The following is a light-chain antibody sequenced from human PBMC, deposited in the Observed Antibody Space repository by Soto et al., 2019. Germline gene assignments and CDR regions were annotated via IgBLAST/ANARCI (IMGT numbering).Light chain of an antibody. J-gene: IGKJ3*01. CDR3: QNYDSGSST. Sequence: DMQMTQSPSSLSASIGDRVTITCRASQGISNYLAWYQQKPGKVPELLIYDASTLQSGLPSRLSGSGYGTDFTLTINSLQPEDVATYYCQNYDSGSSTFGPGNQVDIK. V-gene: IGKV1-27*01. CDR1: QGISNY. CDR2: DAS.